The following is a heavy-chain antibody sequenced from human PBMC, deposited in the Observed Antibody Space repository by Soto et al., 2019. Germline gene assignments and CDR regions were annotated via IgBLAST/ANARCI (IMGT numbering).Heavy chain of an antibody. CDR3: ARHKETTLTFDY. CDR1: GLSLSTTEVT. CDR2: IYWDDSE. Sequence: QITLKESGPTLVKPTQTLMLTCTFSGLSLSTTEVTVGWIRQPPGKALEWLGLIYWDDSERYSPSLKSRLTITKDTSKNQVILTLTNMDPVDTATYFCARHKETTLTFDYWGQGILVTVSS. V-gene: IGHV2-5*02. J-gene: IGHJ4*02. D-gene: IGHD3-9*01.